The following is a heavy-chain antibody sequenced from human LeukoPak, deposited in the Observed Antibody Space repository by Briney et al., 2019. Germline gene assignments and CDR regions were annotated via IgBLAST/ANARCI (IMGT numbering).Heavy chain of an antibody. CDR1: GFTFSSYS. CDR3: ASRYCTSTNCYAFDI. Sequence: GGSLRLSCAASGFTFSSYSMNWVRQAPGKGLEWVSSISSGSSHIYYGDSVKGRFTISRDNAANSLFLQMNSLRAEDTAVYYCASRYCTSTNCYAFDIWGQGTMVTVSS. J-gene: IGHJ3*02. V-gene: IGHV3-21*01. D-gene: IGHD2-2*01. CDR2: ISSGSSHI.